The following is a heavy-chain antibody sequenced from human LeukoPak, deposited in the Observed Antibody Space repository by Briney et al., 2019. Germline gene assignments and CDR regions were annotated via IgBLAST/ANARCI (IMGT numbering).Heavy chain of an antibody. V-gene: IGHV3-33*06. Sequence: PGRSLRLSCAASGFTFSSYGMHWVRQAPGKGLEWVAVIWYDGSNKYYADSVKGRFTISRDNSKNTLYLQMNSLRAEDPAVYYCAKGLQQLVMWFDPWGQGTLVTVSS. D-gene: IGHD6-13*01. CDR1: GFTFSSYG. CDR2: IWYDGSNK. CDR3: AKGLQQLVMWFDP. J-gene: IGHJ5*02.